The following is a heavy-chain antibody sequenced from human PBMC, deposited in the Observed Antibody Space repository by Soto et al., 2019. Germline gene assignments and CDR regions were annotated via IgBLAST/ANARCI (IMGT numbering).Heavy chain of an antibody. J-gene: IGHJ4*02. CDR2: ISYDGSNK. Sequence: GSLRLSCAASGFTFSSYGMHWVRQAPGKGLEWVAVISYDGSNKYYADSVKGRFTISRDNSKNTLYLQMNSLRAEDTAVYYCAKVLGMGSGSYTLDYWGQGTLVTVSS. CDR1: GFTFSSYG. CDR3: AKVLGMGSGSYTLDY. D-gene: IGHD3-10*01. V-gene: IGHV3-30*18.